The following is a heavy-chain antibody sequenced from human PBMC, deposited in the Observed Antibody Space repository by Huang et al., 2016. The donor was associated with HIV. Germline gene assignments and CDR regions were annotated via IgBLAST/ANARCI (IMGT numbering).Heavy chain of an antibody. Sequence: QVQLVQSGAEVKKPGSSVKVSCKASGGTFSSYVISWVRQAPGQGLEWMGGITPNFDKTNYAQKFQGRVTIIADESTRTAYMEMSSLRPEDTATYYCATGPRGSGSFNWGQGTLVIVSS. CDR3: ATGPRGSGSFN. CDR1: GGTFSSYV. J-gene: IGHJ4*02. D-gene: IGHD1-26*01. V-gene: IGHV1-69*01. CDR2: ITPNFDKT.